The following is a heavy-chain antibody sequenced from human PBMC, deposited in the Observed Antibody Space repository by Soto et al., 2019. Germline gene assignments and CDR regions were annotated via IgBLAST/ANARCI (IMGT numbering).Heavy chain of an antibody. J-gene: IGHJ4*02. Sequence: ASVKVSCKASGYTSTSYGISWVRQAPGQGLEWMGWISAYNANTNYAQKLQGRVTMTTDTSTSTAYMELRRLISDNTAVYYCAREEQLAVYYFDYWGQGTLVTVSS. V-gene: IGHV1-18*04. CDR1: GYTSTSYG. D-gene: IGHD6-13*01. CDR2: ISAYNANT. CDR3: AREEQLAVYYFDY.